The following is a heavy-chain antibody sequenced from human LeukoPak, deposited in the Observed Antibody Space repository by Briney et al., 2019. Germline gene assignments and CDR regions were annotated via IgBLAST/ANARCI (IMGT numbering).Heavy chain of an antibody. V-gene: IGHV3-21*01. Sequence: GGSLRLSCAASGFTFSSYSMNWVRQAPGKGLEWVSSISSSSSYIYYADSVKGRFTISRDNAKDSLYLQMNSLRAEDTAVYYCATGGGDFVAFDIWGQGTMVTVSS. D-gene: IGHD2-21*02. J-gene: IGHJ3*02. CDR2: ISSSSSYI. CDR3: ATGGGDFVAFDI. CDR1: GFTFSSYS.